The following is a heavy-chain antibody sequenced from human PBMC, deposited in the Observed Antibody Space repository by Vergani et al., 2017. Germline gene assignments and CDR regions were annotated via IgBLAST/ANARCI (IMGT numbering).Heavy chain of an antibody. Sequence: QVQLVQSGAEVKKPGASVKVSCKASGYTFTGYYMHWVRQAPGQGLEWMGIINPSGGSTSYAQKFQGRVTMTRDTSTSTVYMELSSLRSEDTAVYYCARDYAHDILTGYRKYNWFDPWGQGTLVTVSS. V-gene: IGHV1-46*01. CDR2: INPSGGST. CDR1: GYTFTGYY. D-gene: IGHD3-9*01. CDR3: ARDYAHDILTGYRKYNWFDP. J-gene: IGHJ5*02.